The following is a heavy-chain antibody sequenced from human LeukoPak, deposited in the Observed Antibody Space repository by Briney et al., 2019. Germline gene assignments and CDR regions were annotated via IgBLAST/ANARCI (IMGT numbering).Heavy chain of an antibody. Sequence: SVKVSCKASGGTFSSYAISWVRQAPGQGLEWMGGIIPIFGTANYAQKFQGRVTITADESTSTAYMELSSLRSEDTAVYYCAKARPTRIVVVPAAIDYYGMDVWGQGTTVTVS. J-gene: IGHJ6*02. CDR3: AKARPTRIVVVPAAIDYYGMDV. D-gene: IGHD2-2*01. CDR1: GGTFSSYA. V-gene: IGHV1-69*13. CDR2: IIPIFGTA.